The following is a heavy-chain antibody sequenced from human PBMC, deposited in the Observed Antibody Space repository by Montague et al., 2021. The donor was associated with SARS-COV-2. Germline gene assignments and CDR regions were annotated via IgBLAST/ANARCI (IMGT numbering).Heavy chain of an antibody. Sequence: QSGAEVKKPGESLKISCKGSGYSFTSNWIGWVRQMPGKGLEWMGIIYPXXADTRYSPSFQGQVTISADKSTSTAYLQWSSLKASDTAMYYCARLSGSSWYYFDYWGQGTLVTVSS. J-gene: IGHJ4*02. D-gene: IGHD6-13*01. CDR3: ARLSGSSWYYFDY. CDR2: IYPXXADT. V-gene: IGHV5-51*01. CDR1: GYSFTSNW.